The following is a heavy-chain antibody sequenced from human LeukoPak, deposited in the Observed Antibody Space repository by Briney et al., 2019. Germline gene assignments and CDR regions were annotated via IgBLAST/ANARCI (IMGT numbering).Heavy chain of an antibody. CDR3: AKNYGDYVFYFQH. D-gene: IGHD4-17*01. Sequence: PGGSLRISCAASGFAVSSNYMSWVRQAPGKRLEWVSAISGSGGSTYYADSVKGRFTISRDNSKNTLYLQMNGLRAEDTAVYYCAKNYGDYVFYFQHWGQGTLVTVSS. CDR1: GFAVSSNY. J-gene: IGHJ1*01. CDR2: ISGSGGST. V-gene: IGHV3-23*01.